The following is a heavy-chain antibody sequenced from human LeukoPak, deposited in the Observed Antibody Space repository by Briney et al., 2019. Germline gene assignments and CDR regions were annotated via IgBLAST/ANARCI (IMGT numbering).Heavy chain of an antibody. V-gene: IGHV4-39*01. CDR1: GGSISTGSFY. CDR2: IFYTGKT. CDR3: ASLDPCYFDRGSCTYYYSMDV. Sequence: SETLSLTCTVSGGSISTGSFYWGWIRQSPGKGLEWIGSIFYTGKTHYNTSLKSRVTISVDMSQNKFSLSLGSVTAADTALYYCASLDPCYFDRGSCTYYYSMDVWGQGPRSPSP. D-gene: IGHD3-22*01. J-gene: IGHJ6*02.